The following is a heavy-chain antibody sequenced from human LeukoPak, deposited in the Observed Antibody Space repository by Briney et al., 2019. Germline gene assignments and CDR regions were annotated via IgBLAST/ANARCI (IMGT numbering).Heavy chain of an antibody. CDR3: ANSGLNRFEY. CDR2: ISSSSSTI. J-gene: IGHJ4*02. D-gene: IGHD2-15*01. V-gene: IGHV3-48*01. CDR1: GFTFSSYS. Sequence: GGSLRLSCAASGFTFSSYSMNWVRQAPGKGLEWVSYISSSSSTIYYADSVKGRFSISRDNSKNTLYLQVNSLRADDTAVYYCANSGLNRFEYWGQGTLVTVSS.